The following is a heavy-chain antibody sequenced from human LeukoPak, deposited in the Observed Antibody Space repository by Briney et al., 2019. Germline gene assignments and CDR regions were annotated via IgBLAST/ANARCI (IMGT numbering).Heavy chain of an antibody. CDR3: ASPTSGIWSFDY. CDR2: INQDGSEK. D-gene: IGHD1-26*01. V-gene: IGHV3-7*01. CDR1: GFTFRSYW. Sequence: GGSLGLSCAASGFTFRSYWMNWARQAPGKGLEWVAIINQDGSEKYYVDSVKGRFTISRDNAKNSLYLQMNSLRAEDTAVYYCASPTSGIWSFDYWGQGTLVTVSS. J-gene: IGHJ4*02.